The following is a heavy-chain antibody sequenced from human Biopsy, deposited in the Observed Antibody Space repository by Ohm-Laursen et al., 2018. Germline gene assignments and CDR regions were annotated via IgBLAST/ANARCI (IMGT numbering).Heavy chain of an antibody. CDR3: ARGVPHYDGSGFPLAGYWYFDL. CDR2: IFHTGTT. V-gene: IGHV4-38-2*01. CDR1: GYSISTGYY. Sequence: SDTLSLTWVVSGYSISTGYYWGWIRQSPGKGLEWIGSIFHTGTTYYNPSLESLLTISIDTSKNHFSLNLRSVTAADTAVYYCARGVPHYDGSGFPLAGYWYFDLWGRGTLVTVSS. J-gene: IGHJ2*01. D-gene: IGHD3-22*01.